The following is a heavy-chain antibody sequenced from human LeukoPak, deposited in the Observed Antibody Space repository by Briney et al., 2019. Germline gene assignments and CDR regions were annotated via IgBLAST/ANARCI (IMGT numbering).Heavy chain of an antibody. V-gene: IGHV5-51*01. D-gene: IGHD3-3*01. J-gene: IGHJ4*02. CDR3: ARQNDFRLDY. CDR2: IYPGDSDT. CDR1: GYPFSSYW. Sequence: GESLKISCKGSGYPFSSYWIGWVRQMPGKGLEWMGIIYPGDSDTRYSPSLQGQVTISVDTSIGTAYLQWSSLKASDTAIYYCARQNDFRLDYWGQGTLVTVSS.